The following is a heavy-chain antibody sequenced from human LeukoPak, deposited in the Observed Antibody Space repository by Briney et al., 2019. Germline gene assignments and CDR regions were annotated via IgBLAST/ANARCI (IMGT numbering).Heavy chain of an antibody. CDR2: IRAYNRNT. CDR3: ARAGGGRVVVAATYDY. J-gene: IGHJ4*02. CDR1: GYTFTSYA. Sequence: GAPVKVSCKPSGYTFTSYAISWVRQAPGQGLEGMGWIRAYNRNTNYGQKLQGRVTMTTDTSTSTAYMELRSLRSDDTAVYYCARAGGGRVVVAATYDYWGQGTLVTVSS. V-gene: IGHV1-18*01. D-gene: IGHD2-15*01.